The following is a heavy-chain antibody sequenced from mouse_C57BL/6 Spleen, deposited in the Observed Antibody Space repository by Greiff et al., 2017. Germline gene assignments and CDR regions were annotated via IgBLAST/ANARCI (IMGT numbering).Heavy chain of an antibody. CDR1: GYTFTDYN. V-gene: IGHV1-22*01. D-gene: IGHD2-4*01. J-gene: IGHJ3*01. Sequence: EVQLQQSGPELVKPGASVKMSCKASGYTFTDYNMHWVKQSHGKSLEWIGYINPNNGGTSYNQKFKGKATLTVNKSSSTAYMELRSLTSEDSAVYYCARAYYDYDKGAWFAYWGQGTLVTVSA. CDR2: INPNNGGT. CDR3: ARAYYDYDKGAWFAY.